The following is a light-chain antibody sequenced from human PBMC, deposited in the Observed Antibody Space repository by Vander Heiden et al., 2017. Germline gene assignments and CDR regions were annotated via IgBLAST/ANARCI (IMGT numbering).Light chain of an antibody. Sequence: QSALTQPASVSGSLGQSITISCAGTSSDVGGYDSVSWYQQHPGKAPKLMIYDVTYRPSGVSIRFSCSKSGNTASLTISGLQAEDESDYYCSSYTTSGTRVFGTGTNVTVL. CDR2: DVT. CDR3: SSYTTSGTRV. J-gene: IGLJ1*01. V-gene: IGLV2-14*03. CDR1: SSDVGGYDS.